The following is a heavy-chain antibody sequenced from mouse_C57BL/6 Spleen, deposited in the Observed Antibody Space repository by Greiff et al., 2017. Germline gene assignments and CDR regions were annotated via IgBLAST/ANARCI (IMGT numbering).Heavy chain of an antibody. CDR2: IYPSDSET. Sequence: QVQLQQPGAELVRPGSSVKLSCKASGYTFTSYWMDWVKQRPGQGLEWIGNIYPSDSETHYNQKFKDKATLTVDKSSSTAYMQLSSLTSEDSAVYYCARGGITTGVALDDWGQGTTLTVSA. V-gene: IGHV1-61*01. CDR1: GYTFTSYW. D-gene: IGHD1-1*01. CDR3: ARGGITTGVALDD. J-gene: IGHJ2*01.